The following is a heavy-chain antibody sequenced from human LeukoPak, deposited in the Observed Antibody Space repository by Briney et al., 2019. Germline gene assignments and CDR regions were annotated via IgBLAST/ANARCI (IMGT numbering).Heavy chain of an antibody. CDR2: IYYSGST. Sequence: PSETLSLTCTVSGGSISSSSYYWGWIRQPPGKGLEWIGSIYYSGSTYYNPSLKSRVTISVDKSKNQFSLKLSSVTAADTAVYYCARVPPGVLWPPLHFDYWGQGTLVTVSS. J-gene: IGHJ4*02. D-gene: IGHD2/OR15-2a*01. CDR1: GGSISSSSYY. V-gene: IGHV4-39*07. CDR3: ARVPPGVLWPPLHFDY.